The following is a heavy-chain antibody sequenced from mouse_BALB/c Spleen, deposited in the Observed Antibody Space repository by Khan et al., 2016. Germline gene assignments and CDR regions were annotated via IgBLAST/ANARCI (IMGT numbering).Heavy chain of an antibody. CDR1: GYTFTNYG. D-gene: IGHD2-4*01. J-gene: IGHJ3*01. CDR2: INTYTGET. CDR3: ARYVITSSEASAY. V-gene: IGHV9-3-1*01. Sequence: QIQLVQSGPELKKPGETVKISCKASGYTFTNYGMNWVKQAPGKGLKWMGWINTYTGETTYADDFKGRFTFSLETSARTAYFKINNLQNEDTATSFCARYVITSSEASAYWGQGTLVTVSA.